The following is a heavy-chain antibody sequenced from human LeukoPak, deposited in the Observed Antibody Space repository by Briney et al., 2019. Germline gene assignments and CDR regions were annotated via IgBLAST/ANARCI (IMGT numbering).Heavy chain of an antibody. CDR1: GFTFSSYW. V-gene: IGHV3-7*01. J-gene: IGHJ6*03. Sequence: GGSLRLSCAASGFTFSSYWVSWVRQAPGKGLEWVANIKQDGSEKYYVDSMKGRFTISRDNAKNSLYLQMNSLRAEDTAVYYCAKDAIIPGYSSSWYPSKGYYYYYMDVWGKGTTVTVSS. CDR3: AKDAIIPGYSSSWYPSKGYYYYYMDV. D-gene: IGHD6-13*01. CDR2: IKQDGSEK.